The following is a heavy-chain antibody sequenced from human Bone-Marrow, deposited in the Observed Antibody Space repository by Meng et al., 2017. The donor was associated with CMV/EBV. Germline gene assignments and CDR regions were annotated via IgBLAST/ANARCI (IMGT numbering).Heavy chain of an antibody. CDR3: ARAQRDDSSGYGFDY. D-gene: IGHD3-22*01. Sequence: ASVKVSCKASPYTFIDHHMHWVRQAPGQGLEWMGWINPRTGDTKYAQKFQGRVTMTRDTSISTAYMELSRLRSDDTAVYYCARAQRDDSSGYGFDYWGQGTLVTVSS. CDR2: INPRTGDT. J-gene: IGHJ4*02. V-gene: IGHV1-2*02. CDR1: PYTFIDHH.